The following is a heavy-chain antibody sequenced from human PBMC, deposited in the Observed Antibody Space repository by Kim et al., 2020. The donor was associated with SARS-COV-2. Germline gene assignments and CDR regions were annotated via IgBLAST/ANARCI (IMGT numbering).Heavy chain of an antibody. D-gene: IGHD3-10*01. CDR3: ATPLWFGEYYGMDV. CDR1: GGSISSSSYY. J-gene: IGHJ6*02. V-gene: IGHV4-39*01. CDR2: IYYSGST. Sequence: SETLSLTCTVSGGSISSSSYYWGWIRQPPGKGLEWIGSIYYSGSTYYNPSLKSRVTISVDTSKNQFSLKLSSVTAADTAVYYCATPLWFGEYYGMDVWGQGTTVTVSS.